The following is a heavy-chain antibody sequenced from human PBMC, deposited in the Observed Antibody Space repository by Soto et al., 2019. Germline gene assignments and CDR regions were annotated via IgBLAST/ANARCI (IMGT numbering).Heavy chain of an antibody. D-gene: IGHD7-27*01. Sequence: SEXLSLTCTVSGGSISSGGYYWSWIRQHPGKGLEWIGYIYYNGDTYYNPSLKSRVSISIDTSKNQFSLRLTSVTAADTAVYYCARSDSDNWGSLASFDSWGQGTLGTV. CDR1: GGSISSGGYY. CDR2: IYYNGDT. J-gene: IGHJ4*02. V-gene: IGHV4-31*03. CDR3: ARSDSDNWGSLASFDS.